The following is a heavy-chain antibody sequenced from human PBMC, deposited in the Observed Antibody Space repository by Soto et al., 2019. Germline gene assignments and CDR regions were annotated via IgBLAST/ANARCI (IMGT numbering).Heavy chain of an antibody. CDR2: ISGSGGST. J-gene: IGHJ4*02. CDR1: GFTFSSYA. Sequence: EVQLLESGGGLVQPGGSLRLSCAASGFTFSSYAMSWVRQAPGKGLEWVSAISGSGGSTYYADSVKGRFTISRDNSKKTLYLQMNSLTAEDTAVHYCAKDGLTYYEFWSGHRNFGCWGQGTLVTVSS. CDR3: AKDGLTYYEFWSGHRNFGC. D-gene: IGHD3-3*01. V-gene: IGHV3-23*01.